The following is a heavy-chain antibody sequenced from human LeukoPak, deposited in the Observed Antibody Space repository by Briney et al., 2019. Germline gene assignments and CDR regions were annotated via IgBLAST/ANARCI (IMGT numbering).Heavy chain of an antibody. CDR1: GGSISSSSYY. CDR3: AREPLRWSAFFDY. Sequence: PSETLSLTCTVSGGSISSSSYYWGWIRQPPGKGLEWIGSIYYSGSTYYNPSLKSRVTISVDTSKNQFSLKLSSVTAADTAVYYCAREPLRWSAFFDYWGQGTLVTVSS. J-gene: IGHJ4*02. V-gene: IGHV4-39*07. CDR2: IYYSGST. D-gene: IGHD4-23*01.